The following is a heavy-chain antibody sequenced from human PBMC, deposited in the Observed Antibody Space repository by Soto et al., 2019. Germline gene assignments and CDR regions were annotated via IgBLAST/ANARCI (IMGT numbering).Heavy chain of an antibody. D-gene: IGHD2-8*01. V-gene: IGHV1-18*01. CDR3: ARGTKGAGDWNFDL. J-gene: IGHJ2*01. CDR2: IGAIVYGDGT. CDR1: GYTLDTHA. Sequence: QVQVVQSEVEVKRPGASVRISCKASGYTLDTHAMTWVRQAPGQGLEWMGWIGAIVYGDGTNYARKFQRRLTMARDTSPNTVYLDLRSLRSDDTAVYYCARGTKGAGDWNFDLWGRGTLVVVSS.